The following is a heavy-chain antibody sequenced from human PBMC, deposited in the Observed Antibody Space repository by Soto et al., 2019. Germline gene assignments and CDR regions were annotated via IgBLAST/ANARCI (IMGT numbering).Heavy chain of an antibody. J-gene: IGHJ4*02. V-gene: IGHV3-30*18. Sequence: GGSLRLSCAASGIAFSTYGLHWVRQAPGKGLEWVAVTSYDGSNKYHADSVKGRFTISRDNSKNTLYLQMNSLRAEDTAVYYCAKDGGGYWGQGTLVTVSS. D-gene: IGHD3-10*01. CDR3: AKDGGGY. CDR1: GIAFSTYG. CDR2: TSYDGSNK.